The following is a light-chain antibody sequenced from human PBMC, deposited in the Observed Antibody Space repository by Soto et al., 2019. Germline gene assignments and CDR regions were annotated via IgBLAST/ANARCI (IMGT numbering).Light chain of an antibody. CDR3: QQYGSPPPYT. V-gene: IGKV3-20*01. Sequence: EIVLTQSPGTLSLSPGERATLSCRASQSVFSNYLAWYQQKPDQAPRLLIYGASSRATGIPDRFSGSGSGTDFTLSITRLEPEDFAVYYCQQYGSPPPYTFGQGTKLEIK. CDR1: QSVFSNY. J-gene: IGKJ2*01. CDR2: GAS.